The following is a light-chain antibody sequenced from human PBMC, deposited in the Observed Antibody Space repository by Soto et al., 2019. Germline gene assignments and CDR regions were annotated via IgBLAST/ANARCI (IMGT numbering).Light chain of an antibody. CDR1: QSVNGNY. J-gene: IGKJ2*01. V-gene: IGKV3-20*01. CDR3: QQYGSSFRYT. CDR2: GAS. Sequence: EIVLTQSPGTLSLARGERATLSCRASQSVNGNYLTWYQQKPGQAPRLLIYGASSRATGIPDRFSGSGSGTDFTLTISRLEPEDFAVYYCQQYGSSFRYTFGQGTKLEIK.